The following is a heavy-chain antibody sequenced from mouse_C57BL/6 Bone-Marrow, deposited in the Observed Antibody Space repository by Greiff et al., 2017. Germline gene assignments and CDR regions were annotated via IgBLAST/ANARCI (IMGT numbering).Heavy chain of an antibody. D-gene: IGHD1-1*01. V-gene: IGHV5-17*01. CDR2: ISSGSSTI. Sequence: EVNVVESGGGLVKPGGSLKLSCAASGFTFSDYGMHWVRQAPEKGLEWVAYISSGSSTIYYADTVKGRFTISRDNAKNTLFLQMTSLRSEDTAMYYCARPPITTVVVPYFDYWGQGTTLTVSS. CDR3: ARPPITTVVVPYFDY. CDR1: GFTFSDYG. J-gene: IGHJ2*01.